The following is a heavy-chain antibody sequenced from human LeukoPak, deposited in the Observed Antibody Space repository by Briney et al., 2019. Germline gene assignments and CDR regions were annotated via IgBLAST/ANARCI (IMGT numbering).Heavy chain of an antibody. CDR3: ARLALGYCSGGTCPYYFDH. J-gene: IGHJ4*02. CDR2: IYYSGST. D-gene: IGHD2-15*01. CDR1: GGSVSSGSYY. Sequence: SETLSLTCTVSGGSVSSGSYYWSWIRQPPGKGLEWIGYIYYSGSTNYNPSLKSRVTISVDTSKNQFSLKLTSVTPADSAVYYCARLALGYCSGGTCPYYFDHWGQGTLATVSS. V-gene: IGHV4-61*01.